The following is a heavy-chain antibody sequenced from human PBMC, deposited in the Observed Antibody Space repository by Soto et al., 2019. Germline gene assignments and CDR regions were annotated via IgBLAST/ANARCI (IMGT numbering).Heavy chain of an antibody. CDR1: GYTFIDYY. CDR2: ISPKSGGT. V-gene: IGHV1-2*02. CDR3: ARPPGYISDWYYFDL. J-gene: IGHJ4*02. Sequence: ASVKVSCKASGYTFIDYYMHWVRQAPGQGFEWMGRISPKSGGTNYAQKCQGRVTLTWDTSLNTAYMELSSLMSEDMSVYYCARPPGYISDWYYFDLWGQGTLVTVSS. D-gene: IGHD6-19*01.